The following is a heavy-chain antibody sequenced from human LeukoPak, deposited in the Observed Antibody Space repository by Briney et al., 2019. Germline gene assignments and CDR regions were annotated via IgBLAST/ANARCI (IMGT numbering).Heavy chain of an antibody. CDR3: AKATAYCGGDCQFYFEY. V-gene: IGHV3-23*01. J-gene: IGHJ4*02. D-gene: IGHD2-21*02. CDR2: ITGSGGNT. CDR1: GFTFSSYG. Sequence: GGSLRLSCAASGFTFSSYGMNWVRQAPGKGLEWVSRITGSGGNTYYADSVKGRFTISRDISKNTLYLQMNSLRAEDTAVYYCAKATAYCGGDCQFYFEYWGQGILATVSS.